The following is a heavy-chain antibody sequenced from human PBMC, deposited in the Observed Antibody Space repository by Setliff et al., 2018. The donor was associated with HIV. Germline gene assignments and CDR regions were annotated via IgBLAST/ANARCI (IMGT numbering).Heavy chain of an antibody. Sequence: ASVKVSCKASGYTFTSYYMHWVRQAPGQGLEWMGRIIPMFSIPNYSQRFQGRVTITADRSTNTVYMELSSLRSDDTAVYYCARVGRSVTGPWGQGTLVTVSS. D-gene: IGHD6-19*01. J-gene: IGHJ5*02. CDR3: ARVGRSVTGP. V-gene: IGHV1-46*01. CDR2: IIPMFSIP. CDR1: GYTFTSYY.